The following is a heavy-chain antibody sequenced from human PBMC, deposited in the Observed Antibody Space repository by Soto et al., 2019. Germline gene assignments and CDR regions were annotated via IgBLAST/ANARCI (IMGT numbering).Heavy chain of an antibody. CDR3: ARFVVSGGWFDP. V-gene: IGHV4-39*01. CDR1: GGSISSSSYY. Sequence: SETLSLTCTVSGGSISSSSYYWGWIRQPPGKGLEWIGSIYYSGSTYYNPSLKSRVTISVDTSKNQFSLKLSSVTAADTAVYYCARFVVSGGWFDPWGQGALVTVSS. CDR2: IYYSGST. D-gene: IGHD6-6*01. J-gene: IGHJ5*02.